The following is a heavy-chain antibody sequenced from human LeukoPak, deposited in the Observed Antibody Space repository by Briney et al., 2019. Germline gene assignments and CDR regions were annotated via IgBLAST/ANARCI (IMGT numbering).Heavy chain of an antibody. CDR2: INPNSGVI. J-gene: IGHJ6*03. Sequence: ASVKVSCKASRGTFSSYAIIWVRQAPGQGLEWMGWINPNSGVINYAQKLQGRVTITRDTSIDTAYMQLSRLRSDDAAVYYCAKDRYGDYEAPFHYYMDAWGRGTTVTVSS. D-gene: IGHD5-12*01. CDR3: AKDRYGDYEAPFHYYMDA. CDR1: RGTFSSYA. V-gene: IGHV1-2*02.